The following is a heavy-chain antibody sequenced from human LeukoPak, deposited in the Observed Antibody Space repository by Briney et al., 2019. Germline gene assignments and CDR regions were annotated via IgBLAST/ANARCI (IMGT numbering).Heavy chain of an antibody. CDR2: IIPIFGTA. Sequence: ASVKLSCKASGATFSSYAISWVRQAPGQGLEWMGGIIPIFGTANYAQKFQGRVTITTDESTSTAYMELSSLRSEDTAVYYCARSRDSGYFDYWGQGTLVTVSS. J-gene: IGHJ4*02. CDR3: ARSRDSGYFDY. D-gene: IGHD2-15*01. V-gene: IGHV1-69*05. CDR1: GATFSSYA.